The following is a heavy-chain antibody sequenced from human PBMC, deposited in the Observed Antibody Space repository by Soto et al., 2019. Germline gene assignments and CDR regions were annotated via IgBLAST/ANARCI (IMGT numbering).Heavy chain of an antibody. V-gene: IGHV3-23*04. D-gene: IGHD3-10*01. CDR1: GFTFNNHA. CDR3: ARDRLGFGDLDS. J-gene: IGHJ4*02. Sequence: EVHLAESGGRLVQPGGSLRLSCAASGFTFNNHAMTWVRQAPGKGLEWVATVSSGGGATYYADSVKGPFTDSRASSNNTVSLHMDSLSAEDTARYYCARDRLGFGDLDSWGPGTLLTVSS. CDR2: VSSGGGAT.